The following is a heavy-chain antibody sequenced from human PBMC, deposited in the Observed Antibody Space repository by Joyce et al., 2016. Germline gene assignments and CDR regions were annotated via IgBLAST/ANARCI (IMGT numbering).Heavy chain of an antibody. Sequence: QVQLQGSCPGLVKPSQTLSLTCTVSGGPITRGGYYWSWIRQHQGKGLEWIGYIYQSGTTYYNPSLKSRVTISVDTSQNEFSLRLTSVTAADTGEYFCAKSEARGAPIDYWGQGTLVTVSS. CDR2: IYQSGTT. V-gene: IGHV4-31*03. J-gene: IGHJ4*02. CDR3: AKSEARGAPIDY. CDR1: GGPITRGGYY. D-gene: IGHD3-10*01.